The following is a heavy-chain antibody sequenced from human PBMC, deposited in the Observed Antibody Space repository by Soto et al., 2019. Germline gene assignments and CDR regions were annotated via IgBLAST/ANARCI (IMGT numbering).Heavy chain of an antibody. CDR3: ASPARASDV. CDR2: ISYDGSNK. J-gene: IGHJ6*02. Sequence: QVQLVESGGGVVQPGRSLRLSCAASGFTFSSYGMHWVRQAPGKGLEWVAVISYDGSNKYYADSVKGRFTISRDNSKNTLYLPMNSLRGEDTAVYYCASPARASDVWGQGTTVTVAS. V-gene: IGHV3-30*03. CDR1: GFTFSSYG.